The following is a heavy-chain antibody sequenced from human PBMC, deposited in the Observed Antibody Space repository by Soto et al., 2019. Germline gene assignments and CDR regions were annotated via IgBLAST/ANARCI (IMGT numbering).Heavy chain of an antibody. CDR2: INPILSMS. D-gene: IGHD3-10*01. V-gene: IGHV1-69*02. CDR3: ASSYGSGYRAFDY. CDR1: GDTFTFYS. J-gene: IGHJ4*02. Sequence: QVQLVQSGAEVKRPGSSVKVSCKASGDTFTFYSNNWVRQAPGLGLEWMGRINPILSMSNYAQRFQGRVTMTADKSTSTAYMELSSLRSEDTAIYYCASSYGSGYRAFDYWGQGALVTVS.